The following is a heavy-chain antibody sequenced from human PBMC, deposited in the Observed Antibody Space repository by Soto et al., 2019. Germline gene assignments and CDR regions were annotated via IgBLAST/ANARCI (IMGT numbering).Heavy chain of an antibody. CDR2: ISYDGSNK. Sequence: GGSLRLSCAASGFTFSSYGMHWVRQAPGKGLEWVAVISYDGSNKYYADSVKGRFTISRDNSKNTLYLQMNSLRAEDTAVYYCAKCARSTSCYLEADYWGQGTLVTVSS. V-gene: IGHV3-30*18. J-gene: IGHJ4*02. D-gene: IGHD2-2*01. CDR1: GFTFSSYG. CDR3: AKCARSTSCYLEADY.